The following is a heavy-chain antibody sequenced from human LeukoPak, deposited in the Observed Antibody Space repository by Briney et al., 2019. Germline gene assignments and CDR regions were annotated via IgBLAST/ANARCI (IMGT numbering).Heavy chain of an antibody. CDR3: ARDFVYVPHNWFDP. Sequence: ASVKVSCKASGYTFTGYYMHWVRHPPGQGLEWMGWINPNSGGTNYAQKFQGRVTMTRDTSISTAYMELSRMRSDDTAVYYCARDFVYVPHNWFDPWGQGTLVTVSS. J-gene: IGHJ5*02. CDR1: GYTFTGYY. CDR2: INPNSGGT. V-gene: IGHV1-2*02. D-gene: IGHD2/OR15-2a*01.